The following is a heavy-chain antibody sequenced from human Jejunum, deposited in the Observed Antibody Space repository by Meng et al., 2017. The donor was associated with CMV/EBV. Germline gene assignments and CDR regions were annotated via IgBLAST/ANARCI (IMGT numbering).Heavy chain of an antibody. J-gene: IGHJ4*02. Sequence: KKREGKARGKGEEWEKGNKKEKRKRKKEEKEKGRFNITRDNDKNTLYLQMNSLRVEDKAVYFCARGTYNGGLDSWGQGTLVTVSS. D-gene: IGHD5-12*01. CDR2: NKKEKRKR. CDR3: ARGTYNGGLDS. V-gene: IGHV3-74*01.